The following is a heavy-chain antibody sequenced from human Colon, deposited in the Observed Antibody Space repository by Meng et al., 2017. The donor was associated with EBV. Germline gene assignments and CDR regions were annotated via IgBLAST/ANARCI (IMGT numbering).Heavy chain of an antibody. CDR3: ARSVYSSGWYGAYYFDY. J-gene: IGHJ4*02. V-gene: IGHV4-61*01. D-gene: IGHD6-19*01. Sequence: PQWPGPGVVDPSATRSPTRSVAVCASSCGRYYWSWIRQPPGKGLEWIGYIYYSGSTNYTPSLQSRVTISVDMSKNQFSLKLSSVTAADTAVYYCARSVYSSGWYGAYYFDYWGQGTLVTVSS. CDR1: VCASSCGRYY. CDR2: IYYSGST.